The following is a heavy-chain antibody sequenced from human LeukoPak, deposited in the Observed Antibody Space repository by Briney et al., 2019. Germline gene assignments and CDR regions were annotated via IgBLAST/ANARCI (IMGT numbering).Heavy chain of an antibody. CDR3: ARSTGDFWSGYSRFDP. CDR1: GGSISSYY. CDR2: IYTSGST. J-gene: IGHJ5*02. Sequence: SETLSLTCTVSGGSISSYYWNWIRQPAGKGLEWIGRIYTSGSTNYNPSLKSRVTMSVDTSKNQFSLKLSSVTAADTAVYYCARSTGDFWSGYSRFDPWGQGTLVTVSS. D-gene: IGHD3-3*01. V-gene: IGHV4-4*07.